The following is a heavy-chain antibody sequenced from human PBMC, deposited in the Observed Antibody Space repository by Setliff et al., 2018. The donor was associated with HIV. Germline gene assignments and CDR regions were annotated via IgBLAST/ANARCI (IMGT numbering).Heavy chain of an antibody. CDR2: IYFTGSS. V-gene: IGHV4-59*01. CDR3: ARGPSGGGFYYMDV. Sequence: SETLSLTCTVSGGSISTYYWSWIRQPPGKGLEWIGSIYFTGSSDNNPSLKSRVTLSVDTSKHQFSLKLSSVTAADTAVYYCARGPSGGGFYYMDVWGKGTTVTVSS. D-gene: IGHD2-15*01. J-gene: IGHJ6*03. CDR1: GGSISTYY.